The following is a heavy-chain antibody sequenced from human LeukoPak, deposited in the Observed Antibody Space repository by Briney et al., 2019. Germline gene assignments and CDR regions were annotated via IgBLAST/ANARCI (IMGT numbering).Heavy chain of an antibody. J-gene: IGHJ4*02. V-gene: IGHV1-69*13. D-gene: IGHD5-24*01. Sequence: ASVKVSCKASGYTFTGYYMHWVRQAPGQGLEWMGGIIPIFGTANYAQKFQGRVTITADESTSTAYMELSSLRSEDTAVYYCASESRDGYIVDWGQGTLVTVSS. CDR3: ASESRDGYIVD. CDR1: GYTFTGYY. CDR2: IIPIFGTA.